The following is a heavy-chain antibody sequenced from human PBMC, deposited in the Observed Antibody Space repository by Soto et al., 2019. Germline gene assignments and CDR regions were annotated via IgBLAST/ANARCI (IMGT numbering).Heavy chain of an antibody. Sequence: GGSLRLSCAASGFTLSSYAMSWVRQAPGKGLEWVSAISGSGGSTYYADSVKGRFTISRDNSKNTLYLQMNSLRAEDTAVYYCAKESPYYIVVVPAAPLDYWGQGTLVTVSS. CDR1: GFTLSSYA. D-gene: IGHD2-2*01. CDR2: ISGSGGST. CDR3: AKESPYYIVVVPAAPLDY. J-gene: IGHJ4*02. V-gene: IGHV3-23*01.